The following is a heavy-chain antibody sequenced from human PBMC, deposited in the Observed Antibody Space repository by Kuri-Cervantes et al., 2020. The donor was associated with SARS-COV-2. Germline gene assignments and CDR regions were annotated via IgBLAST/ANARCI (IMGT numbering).Heavy chain of an antibody. D-gene: IGHD3-9*01. V-gene: IGHV3-53*01. J-gene: IGHJ4*02. CDR2: IYSGGST. CDR1: GFTVSSNY. Sequence: GGSLRLSCAASGFTVSSNYMSWVRQAPGKGLEWVSVIYSGGSTYYADSVKGRFTISRDNSKNTLYLQMNSLRAEDTAVYYCAKDLQRYFDWTPCFDYWGQGTLVTVSS. CDR3: AKDLQRYFDWTPCFDY.